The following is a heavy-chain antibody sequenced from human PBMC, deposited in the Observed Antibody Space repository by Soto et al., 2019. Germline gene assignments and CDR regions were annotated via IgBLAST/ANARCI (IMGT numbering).Heavy chain of an antibody. J-gene: IGHJ6*02. CDR1: GYTFTSYA. CDR2: INAGNGNT. CDR3: ASSATTADYYGMDV. D-gene: IGHD1-26*01. Sequence: ASVKVSFKASGYTFTSYAMHWVRQAPGQRLEWMGWINAGNGNTKYSQKFQGRVTITRDTSASTAYMELSSLRSEDTAVYYCASSATTADYYGMDVWGQGTTVTVSS. V-gene: IGHV1-3*01.